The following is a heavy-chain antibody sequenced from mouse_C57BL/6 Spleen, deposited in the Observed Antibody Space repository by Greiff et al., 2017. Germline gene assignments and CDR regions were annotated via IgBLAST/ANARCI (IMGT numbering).Heavy chain of an antibody. CDR2: TYWDDDK. CDR3: ARGYSYGDYCDY. J-gene: IGHJ2*01. CDR1: GFSLSTSGMG. V-gene: IGHV8-12*01. Sequence: QVTLKASGPGILQSSQTLSLTCSFSGFSLSTSGMGVGWIRHPSGKGLEWLAHTYWDDDKRYNPSLKSRPTISKDTSRNQVFLKITGVDTADTAAYYCARGYSYGDYCDYWGQGTTLTVSS. D-gene: IGHD2-12*01.